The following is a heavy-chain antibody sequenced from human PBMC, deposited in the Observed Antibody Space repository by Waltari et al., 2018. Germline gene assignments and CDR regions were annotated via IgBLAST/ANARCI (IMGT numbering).Heavy chain of an antibody. J-gene: IGHJ4*02. Sequence: QVQLVQSGYELKKAGASVKVSCKASGYILTTYGINWVRQAPGQGLEWMGWINTNTGNPTYVQGFTGRFVFSLDTSVSTAYLQISSLKAEDSAIHYCARGGGTFSKPQYFDSWGQGTRVTVSS. V-gene: IGHV7-4-1*02. CDR3: ARGGGTFSKPQYFDS. D-gene: IGHD1-26*01. CDR1: GYILTTYG. CDR2: INTNTGNP.